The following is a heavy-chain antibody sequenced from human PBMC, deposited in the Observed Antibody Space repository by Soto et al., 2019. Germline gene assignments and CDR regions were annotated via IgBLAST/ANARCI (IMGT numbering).Heavy chain of an antibody. CDR1: GFTFSSYS. D-gene: IGHD6-6*01. V-gene: IGHV3-23*01. J-gene: IGHJ4*02. CDR2: ITASGGTT. Sequence: EVKLLESGGGLVQPGGSLRLSCAASGFTFSSYSMSWVRQAPGKGLEWVSHITASGGTTYYADSVKGRFTISRDSSRNTLYLQMNSLRAEDTALYYCAILSNWGQGTLVTVS. CDR3: AILSN.